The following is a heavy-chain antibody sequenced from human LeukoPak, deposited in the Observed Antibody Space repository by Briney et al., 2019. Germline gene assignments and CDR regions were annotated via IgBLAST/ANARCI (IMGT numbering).Heavy chain of an antibody. Sequence: PGTSLRLSCVTSGVTFNNYPMHWVRQAPGKGLEWVAVIGYDGRFKFHSDSVKGRFTISRDDSKNTLYLQMNSLRPEDTALYYCARDPKTGSPDYFDYWGQGTLVTVST. CDR2: IGYDGRFK. CDR1: GVTFNNYP. CDR3: ARDPKTGSPDYFDY. V-gene: IGHV3-30*04. D-gene: IGHD3-10*01. J-gene: IGHJ4*02.